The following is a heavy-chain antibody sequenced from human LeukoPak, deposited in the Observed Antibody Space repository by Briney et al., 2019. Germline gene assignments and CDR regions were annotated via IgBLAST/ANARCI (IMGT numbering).Heavy chain of an antibody. CDR1: GFTFDDYG. J-gene: IGHJ4*02. Sequence: GRSLRLSCEASGFTFDDYGMHWVRQAPGKGLEWVSTISCNSASVGYVDSVKGRFTISRDNAKKTLYLQMNSLRPEDTALYYCAKDYGYSSSWYDYWGQGTLVTVSS. CDR3: AKDYGYSSSWYDY. D-gene: IGHD6-13*01. CDR2: ISCNSASV. V-gene: IGHV3-9*01.